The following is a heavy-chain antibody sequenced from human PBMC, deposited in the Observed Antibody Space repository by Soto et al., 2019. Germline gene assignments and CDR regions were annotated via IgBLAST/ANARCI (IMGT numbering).Heavy chain of an antibody. CDR2: IYYSGST. CDR3: ARGAAAMAEFFDY. J-gene: IGHJ4*02. Sequence: QVQLQESGPGLVKPSETLSLTCTVSGGSISSYYWSWIRQPPGKGLEWIGYIYYSGSTNYNPSLKSRVTISVDTSKNQFSLKLSSVTAADTAVYYCARGAAAMAEFFDYWGQGTLVTVSS. D-gene: IGHD6-25*01. V-gene: IGHV4-59*01. CDR1: GGSISSYY.